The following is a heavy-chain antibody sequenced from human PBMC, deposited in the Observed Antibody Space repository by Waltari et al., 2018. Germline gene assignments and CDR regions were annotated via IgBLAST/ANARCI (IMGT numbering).Heavy chain of an antibody. CDR2: ISDGSDYS. CDR1: GLNFRSYS. J-gene: IGHJ4*02. V-gene: IGHV3-21*01. Sequence: EVQLVESGGGLVKPGGSLRLSWVVSGLNFRSYSMNWVRQAPGKGLEWGSYISDGSDYSYYADSVKGRFTISRDNAKNSLYLQMNRLRTDDTAVYYCARDFYCSDGRCTDYWGQGTLVTVSS. CDR3: ARDFYCSDGRCTDY. D-gene: IGHD2-15*01.